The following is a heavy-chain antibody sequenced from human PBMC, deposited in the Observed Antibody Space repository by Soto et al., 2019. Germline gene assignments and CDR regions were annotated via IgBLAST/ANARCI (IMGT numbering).Heavy chain of an antibody. CDR3: ARGVDSSPSSL. V-gene: IGHV4-31*03. D-gene: IGHD6-13*01. CDR1: GGSISSGGYY. Sequence: QVQLQESGPGLVKPSQTLSLTCTVSGGSISSGGYYWSWIRQHPGKGLEWIGYIYYSGSTYYNPSLTRRVTISVDTCKNQFSLELSSVTAADTAVYYCARGVDSSPSSLWVQGTLVTVS. CDR2: IYYSGST. J-gene: IGHJ4*02.